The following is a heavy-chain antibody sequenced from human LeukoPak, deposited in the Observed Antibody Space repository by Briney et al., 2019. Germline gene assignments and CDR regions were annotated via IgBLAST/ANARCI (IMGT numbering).Heavy chain of an antibody. CDR1: GGTFSSYA. J-gene: IGHJ4*02. Sequence: SVKVSCKASGGTFSSYAISWVRQAPGQGLEWMGGIIPIFGTANYAQKFQGRVTITTDESTSTAYMELSSLRSEDTAVYYCASPRYSSGWYPVDYWGQGTLVTVSS. D-gene: IGHD6-19*01. V-gene: IGHV1-69*05. CDR3: ASPRYSSGWYPVDY. CDR2: IIPIFGTA.